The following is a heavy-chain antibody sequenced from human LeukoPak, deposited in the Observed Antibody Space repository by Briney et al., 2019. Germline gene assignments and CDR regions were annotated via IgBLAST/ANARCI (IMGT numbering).Heavy chain of an antibody. V-gene: IGHV3-7*05. Sequence: PGGSLRLSCAASGFSFRNYWMSWVRQAPGKGLEWVASIKLDGSEKYYVDSVKGRFTIARDNAKNSLYLQMNSLRVEDTALYYCATGGTTVTTSGMDVWGQGTTVTVSS. CDR1: GFSFRNYW. CDR2: IKLDGSEK. J-gene: IGHJ6*02. CDR3: ATGGTTVTTSGMDV. D-gene: IGHD4-11*01.